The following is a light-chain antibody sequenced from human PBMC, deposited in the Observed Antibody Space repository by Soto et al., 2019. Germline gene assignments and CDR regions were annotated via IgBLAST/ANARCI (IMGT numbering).Light chain of an antibody. CDR2: KAS. J-gene: IGKJ1*01. CDR3: QQYHSNSGT. Sequence: DIQMTQSAATLSGSVGDRVTITCRASQTISSWLAWYQQKPGKAPKLLIYKASTLKSGVPSRFSGSGSGTEFTLTISSLQPDDFATCYCQQYHSNSGTFGQRTKVDIK. CDR1: QTISSW. V-gene: IGKV1-5*03.